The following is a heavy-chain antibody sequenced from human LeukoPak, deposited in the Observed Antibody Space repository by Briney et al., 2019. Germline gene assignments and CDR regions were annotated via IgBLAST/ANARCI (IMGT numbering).Heavy chain of an antibody. J-gene: IGHJ4*02. V-gene: IGHV3-7*05. CDR1: GFSFSNYW. CDR3: ATGLSNSLYS. CDR2: IKQDGSVK. Sequence: GGSLRLSCVDSGFSFSNYWMNWVRQAPGKGLEWVANIKQDGSVKNYVDSVKGRFTISRDNAKNSLYLQMNSLGVEDTAVYYCATGLSNSLYSWCQGTLVTVSS. D-gene: IGHD6-13*01.